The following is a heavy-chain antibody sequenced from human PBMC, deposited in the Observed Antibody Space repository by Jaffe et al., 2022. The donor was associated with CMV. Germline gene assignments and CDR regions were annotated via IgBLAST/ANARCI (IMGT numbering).Heavy chain of an antibody. CDR3: AREGYYDSSGYYYQTRYYFDY. Sequence: QVQLVQSGAEVKKPGSSVKVSCKASGGTFSNYAITWVRQAPGQGLEWIGGIIPVFGTPNYAQKFQDRVTITTDASTAYMELSSLRSDDTAVYYCAREGYYDSSGYYYQTRYYFDYWGQGTLVTVSS. CDR1: GGTFSNYA. J-gene: IGHJ4*02. D-gene: IGHD3-22*01. V-gene: IGHV1-69*01. CDR2: IIPVFGTP.